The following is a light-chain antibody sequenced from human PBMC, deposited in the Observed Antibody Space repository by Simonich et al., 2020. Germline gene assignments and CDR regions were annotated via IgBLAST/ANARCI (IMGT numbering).Light chain of an antibody. CDR2: GAS. J-gene: IGKJ1*01. CDR1: QSVSSN. V-gene: IGKV3-15*01. CDR3: QQYNNWPRRT. Sequence: EIVMTQSPATLSVSPGERATLSCRASQSVSSNLAWYQQKPGQDPRLLIYGASTRATGIPARFSGSGSGTEFTLTISSMQSEEFAVYYCQQYNNWPRRTFGQGTKVEIK.